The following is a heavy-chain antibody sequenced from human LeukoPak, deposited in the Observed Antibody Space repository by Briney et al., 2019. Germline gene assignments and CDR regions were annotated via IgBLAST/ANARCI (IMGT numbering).Heavy chain of an antibody. Sequence: PSETLSLTCTVSGGSISSYYWSWIRQPPGKGLEWIGHIYYSGSTTYNPSLKSRVTISVDTSKNQFSLKLSSVTAADTAVYYCASWGLGGSSFDYWGQGPLVTVSS. J-gene: IGHJ4*02. CDR2: IYYSGST. CDR3: ASWGLGGSSFDY. V-gene: IGHV4-59*01. CDR1: GGSISSYY. D-gene: IGHD7-27*01.